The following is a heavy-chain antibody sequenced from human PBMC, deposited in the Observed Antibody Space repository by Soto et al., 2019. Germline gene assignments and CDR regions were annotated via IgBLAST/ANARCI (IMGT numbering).Heavy chain of an antibody. CDR2: IIPIFGTA. D-gene: IGHD3-16*01. J-gene: IGHJ3*02. Sequence: SVKVSCKASGGTFSSYAISWVRQAPGQGLEWMGGIIPIFGTANYAQKFQGRVTVTADESTSTAYMELSSLRSEDTAVYYCARGMGLKGAFDIWGQGTMVTVSS. CDR3: ARGMGLKGAFDI. V-gene: IGHV1-69*13. CDR1: GGTFSSYA.